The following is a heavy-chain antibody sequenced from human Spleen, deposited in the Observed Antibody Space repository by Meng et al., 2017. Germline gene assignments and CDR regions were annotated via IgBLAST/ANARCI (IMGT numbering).Heavy chain of an antibody. CDR1: GYTFTSYA. Sequence: ASVKVSCKASGYTFTSYAMNWVRQAPGQGLEWMGWINTNTGNPTYAQGFTGRFVFSLDTSVSTAYLQISSLKAEDTAVYYCARVFYTVAAQCSDYWGQGTRVTGAS. CDR3: ARVFYTVAAQCSDY. D-gene: IGHD6-19*01. V-gene: IGHV7-4-1*02. CDR2: INTNTGNP. J-gene: IGHJ4*02.